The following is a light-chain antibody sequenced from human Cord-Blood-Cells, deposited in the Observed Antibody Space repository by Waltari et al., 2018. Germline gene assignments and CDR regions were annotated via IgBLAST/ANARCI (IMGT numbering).Light chain of an antibody. CDR1: RGSIASNY. CDR3: QSYDSSNWV. CDR2: EDN. Sequence: FMLTQPHSVSESPGKTVTISCTGSRGSIASNYVPWYQQRPGRAPTTVIYEDNQRPSGVPGRFSGSIGSSSNSASLTISGLKTEDEADYYCQSYDSSNWVFGGGTKLTVL. J-gene: IGLJ3*02. V-gene: IGLV6-57*02.